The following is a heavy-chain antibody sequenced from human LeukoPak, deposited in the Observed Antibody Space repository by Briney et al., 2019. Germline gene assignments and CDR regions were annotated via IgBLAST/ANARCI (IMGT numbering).Heavy chain of an antibody. CDR1: GYTFTSYG. CDR3: ARGLPPRRNYDSRGYYSYYFDY. Sequence: GASVKVSCKASGYTFTSYGISWVRQAPGQGLEWMGWISAYNGNTNYAQKLQGRVTMTTDTSTSTAYMELRSLRSDDTAVYYCARGLPPRRNYDSRGYYSYYFDYWGQGTLVTVSS. D-gene: IGHD3-22*01. V-gene: IGHV1-18*01. CDR2: ISAYNGNT. J-gene: IGHJ4*02.